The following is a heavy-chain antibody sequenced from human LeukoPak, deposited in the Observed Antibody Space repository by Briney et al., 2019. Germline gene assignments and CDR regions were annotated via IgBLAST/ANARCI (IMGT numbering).Heavy chain of an antibody. CDR1: GDSINNDNYY. V-gene: IGHV4-30-4*01. CDR2: IYYRGST. Sequence: SETLSLTCTVSGDSINNDNYYWSWIRQPPGKGLEWIGYIYYRGSTYYNPSLQSRVTISVDTSKNQFSLKVSSVTATDTAVYYCARGSTYYDSVWGSYRSSPYFHYGMGVWGQGTTVTVSS. CDR3: ARGSTYYDSVWGSYRSSPYFHYGMGV. J-gene: IGHJ6*02. D-gene: IGHD3-16*02.